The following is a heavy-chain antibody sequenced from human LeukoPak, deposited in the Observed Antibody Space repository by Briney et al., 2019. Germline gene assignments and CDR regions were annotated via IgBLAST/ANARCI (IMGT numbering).Heavy chain of an antibody. Sequence: GASVKVSCKASGYSFIGYYIHWVRQAPGQGLEWMGSVNPNSGVTDYAQKFQGRITMTRDTSISTAYMELNRLTSDDTAVYYCARDTGFPFLDFWGHGALVTVSS. CDR3: ARDTGFPFLDF. CDR1: GYSFIGYY. J-gene: IGHJ4*01. V-gene: IGHV1-2*02. CDR2: VNPNSGVT.